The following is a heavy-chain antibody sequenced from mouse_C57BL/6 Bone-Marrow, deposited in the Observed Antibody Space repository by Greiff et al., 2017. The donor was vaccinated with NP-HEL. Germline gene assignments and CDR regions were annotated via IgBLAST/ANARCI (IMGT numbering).Heavy chain of an antibody. V-gene: IGHV3-6*01. Sequence: VQLKESGPGLVKPSQSLSLTCSVTGYSITSGYYWNWIRQFPGNKLEWMGYISYDGSNNYNPSLKNRISITRDTSKNQFFLKLNSVTTEDTATYYCARGGVQTRFDYWGQGTTLTVSS. J-gene: IGHJ2*01. CDR3: ARGGVQTRFDY. CDR2: ISYDGSN. D-gene: IGHD5-1*01. CDR1: GYSITSGYY.